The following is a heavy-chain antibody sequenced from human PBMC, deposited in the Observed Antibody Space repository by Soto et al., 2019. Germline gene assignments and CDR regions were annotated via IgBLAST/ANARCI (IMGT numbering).Heavy chain of an antibody. D-gene: IGHD2-21*01. Sequence: PGGSLRLSCAASGFTFSSYAMSWVRQAPGKGLEWVSAISGSGGSTYYADSVKGRFTISRDNSKNTLYLQMNSLRAEDTAVYYCAKFNCGGDCYDSYMDVWGKGTTVTVSS. J-gene: IGHJ6*03. CDR3: AKFNCGGDCYDSYMDV. CDR2: ISGSGGST. V-gene: IGHV3-23*01. CDR1: GFTFSSYA.